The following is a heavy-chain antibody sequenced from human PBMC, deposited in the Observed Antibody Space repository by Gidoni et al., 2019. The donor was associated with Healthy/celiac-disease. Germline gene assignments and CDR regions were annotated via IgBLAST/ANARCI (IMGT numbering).Heavy chain of an antibody. CDR2: IYYSGST. CDR1: GGSISSGGYY. CDR3: ARAMVRGVIIRWFDP. Sequence: QVQLQESGPGLVKPSQTMSPTRTVPGGSISSGGYYWSWIRQHPGKGLEWIGYIYYSGSTYYNPSLKSRVTISVATSKNQFSLKLSAVTAADTAVYYCARAMVRGVIIRWFDPWSQGTLVTVSS. J-gene: IGHJ5*02. V-gene: IGHV4-31*03. D-gene: IGHD3-10*01.